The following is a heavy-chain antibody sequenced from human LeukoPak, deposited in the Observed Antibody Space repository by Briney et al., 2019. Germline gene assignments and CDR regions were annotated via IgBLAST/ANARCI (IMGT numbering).Heavy chain of an antibody. CDR3: ARRAHPVDFSSGYYDYYYYYMDV. J-gene: IGHJ6*03. CDR1: GYTFTSYD. D-gene: IGHD3-3*01. Sequence: ASVKVSCKASGYTFTSYDINWVRQATGQGLEWMGWMNPNSGNTGYAQKFQGRVTMTRNTSIGTAYMELSSLGSEDTAVYYCARRAHPVDFSSGYYDYYYYYMDVWGKGTTVTVSS. V-gene: IGHV1-8*01. CDR2: MNPNSGNT.